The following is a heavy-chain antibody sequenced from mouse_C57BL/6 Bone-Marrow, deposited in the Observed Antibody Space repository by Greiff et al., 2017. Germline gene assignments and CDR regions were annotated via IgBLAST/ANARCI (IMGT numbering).Heavy chain of an antibody. CDR2: IWGVGST. Sequence: VQLQQSGPGLVAPSQSLSITCTVSGFSLTSYGVDWVRQSPGKGLEWLGVIWGVGSTTYNSALKSRLSISKDNSKSQVFLKMNSLQTDDTAMYYCATYYYGSFYAMDYWGQGTSVTVSS. D-gene: IGHD1-1*01. J-gene: IGHJ4*01. CDR3: ATYYYGSFYAMDY. CDR1: GFSLTSYG. V-gene: IGHV2-6*01.